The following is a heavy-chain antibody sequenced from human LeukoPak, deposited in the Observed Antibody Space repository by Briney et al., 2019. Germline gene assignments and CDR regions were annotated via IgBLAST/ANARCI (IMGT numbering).Heavy chain of an antibody. CDR1: GFTFSSYS. CDR2: ISSSSSYI. Sequence: GGSLRLSCAASGFTFSSYSMNWVRQAPGKGLEWVSSISSSSSYIYYADSVKGRFTISRDNAKNSLYLQMNSLRAEDTAVYYCAIEDSGSYGGFDYWGQGTLVTVSS. D-gene: IGHD1-26*01. V-gene: IGHV3-21*01. CDR3: AIEDSGSYGGFDY. J-gene: IGHJ4*02.